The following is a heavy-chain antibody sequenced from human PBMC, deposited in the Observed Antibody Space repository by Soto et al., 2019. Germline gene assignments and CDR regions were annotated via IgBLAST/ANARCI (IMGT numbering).Heavy chain of an antibody. CDR2: INSHGGST. Sequence: RASVKVSCKAPGDTFTSYYLNWVRQAPGQGLEWMGVINSHGGSTKYAQKFQGRITMTRDTSRSTVYMELSSLRSDDTAIYYCARSSGGNFGIIIEGSNWFDPWGQGTLVTVSS. D-gene: IGHD3-3*01. J-gene: IGHJ5*02. CDR3: ARSSGGNFGIIIEGSNWFDP. CDR1: GDTFTSYY. V-gene: IGHV1-46*01.